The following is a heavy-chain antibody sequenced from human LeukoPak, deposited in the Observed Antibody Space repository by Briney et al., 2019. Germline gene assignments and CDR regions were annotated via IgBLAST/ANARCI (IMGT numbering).Heavy chain of an antibody. CDR1: GGSISSGGYY. V-gene: IGHV4-31*03. CDR3: ASNYYGSGSYLI. CDR2: IYYSGST. Sequence: SETLSLTCTVSGGSISSGGYYWSWIRQHPGKGLEWIGYIYYSGSTYYNPSLKSRVTISVDTSKNQFSLKLSSVTAADTAVYYCASNYYGSGSYLIWGQGTLVTVSS. J-gene: IGHJ4*02. D-gene: IGHD3-10*01.